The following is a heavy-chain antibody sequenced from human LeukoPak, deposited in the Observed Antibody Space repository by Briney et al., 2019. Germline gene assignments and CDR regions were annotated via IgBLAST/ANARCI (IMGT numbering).Heavy chain of an antibody. Sequence: PSQTLSLACTVSGGSISSGGYYWSWIRQHPGKGLEWIGYIYYSGSTYYNPSLKSRVTISVDTSKNQFSLKLSSVTAADTAVYYCARDRVWWYFDLWGRGTLVTVSS. V-gene: IGHV4-31*03. CDR2: IYYSGST. D-gene: IGHD3-16*01. CDR3: ARDRVWWYFDL. J-gene: IGHJ2*01. CDR1: GGSISSGGYY.